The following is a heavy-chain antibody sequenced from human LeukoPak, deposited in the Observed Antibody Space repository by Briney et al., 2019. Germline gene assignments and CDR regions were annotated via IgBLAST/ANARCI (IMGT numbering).Heavy chain of an antibody. V-gene: IGHV1-2*02. CDR3: ARGLRGDSSGYSHFDY. Sequence: GASVKVSCKASLYTFTDYYIHWVRQAPGQGLEWMGWINPKSDGTNYAQKFQGRVTMTRDTSISTAYMELRSLTFDDTAVYYCARGLRGDSSGYSHFDYWDQGTLVTVSS. D-gene: IGHD3-22*01. CDR1: LYTFTDYY. J-gene: IGHJ4*02. CDR2: INPKSDGT.